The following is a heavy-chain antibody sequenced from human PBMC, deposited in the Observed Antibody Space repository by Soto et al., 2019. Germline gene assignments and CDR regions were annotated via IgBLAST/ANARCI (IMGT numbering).Heavy chain of an antibody. CDR2: IYYSGST. CDR1: GGSISSGDYY. Sequence: QVQLQESGPGLVKPSQTLSLTCTVSGGSISSGDYYWRWIRQPPGKGLEWIGYIYYSGSTYYNPSRKSRVTISVDTSKNQFSLKLSSVTAADTAVYYCARDWYYGSGSYNYYGMDVWGQGTTVTVSS. J-gene: IGHJ6*02. D-gene: IGHD3-10*01. V-gene: IGHV4-30-4*01. CDR3: ARDWYYGSGSYNYYGMDV.